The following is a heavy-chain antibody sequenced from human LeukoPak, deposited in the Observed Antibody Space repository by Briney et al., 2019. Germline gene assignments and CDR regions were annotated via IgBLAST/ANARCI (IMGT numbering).Heavy chain of an antibody. J-gene: IGHJ4*02. CDR2: IYSGGST. Sequence: GGSLRLSCAASGFTVSSNYMSWVRQAPGKGLEWVSVIYSGGSTYYADSVKGRFTISRDNSKNTLYLQMNSLRAEDTAVYYCAKELYSSSWYGYWGQGTLVTVSS. V-gene: IGHV3-53*01. D-gene: IGHD6-13*01. CDR3: AKELYSSSWYGY. CDR1: GFTVSSNY.